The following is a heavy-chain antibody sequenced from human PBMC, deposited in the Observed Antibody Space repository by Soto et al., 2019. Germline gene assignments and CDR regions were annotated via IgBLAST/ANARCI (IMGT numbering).Heavy chain of an antibody. V-gene: IGHV1-24*01. CDR1: GSALTELS. CDR3: TRGNWFDT. CDR2: SDREDGET. J-gene: IGHJ5*02. Sequence: QVRLIQSGTEVKKPGASVKVSCSLSGSALTELSLHWVRQAPGKGLEWMGCSDREDGETFYAQKFKGRLTMTEVTSTNTAYMELRSLGSEDTAVYYCTRGNWFDTWGQGTLVAVSS.